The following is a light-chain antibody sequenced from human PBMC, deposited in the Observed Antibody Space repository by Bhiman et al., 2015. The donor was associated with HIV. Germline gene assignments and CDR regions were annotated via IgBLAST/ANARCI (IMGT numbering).Light chain of an antibody. J-gene: IGLJ2*01. CDR2: DAS. CDR3: GSYTKSKTFI. CDR1: SNDVGGYDY. V-gene: IGLV2-14*01. Sequence: QSALTQPASVSGSPGQSITISCTGTSNDVGGYDYVSWYQKHPGKAPKLMIYDASKRPSGVPLRFSGSKSGNTASLTISGLQAEDEADYYCGSYTKSKTFIFGGGTKLTVL.